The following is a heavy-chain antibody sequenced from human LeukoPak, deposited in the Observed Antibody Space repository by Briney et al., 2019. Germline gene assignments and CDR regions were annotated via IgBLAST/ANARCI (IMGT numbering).Heavy chain of an antibody. V-gene: IGHV3-23*01. CDR2: ISSSGSTT. J-gene: IGHJ4*02. CDR1: GFTFSSFA. CDR3: ARETPAFDY. Sequence: GASLRLSYVDSGFTFSSFAVSWVRQAPGRGLEWVSTISSSGSTTYYIDSVKGRFTISRDNSRNTLYLQLNSLRGEDTAVYYCARETPAFDYWGQGTLVTVS. D-gene: IGHD4-23*01.